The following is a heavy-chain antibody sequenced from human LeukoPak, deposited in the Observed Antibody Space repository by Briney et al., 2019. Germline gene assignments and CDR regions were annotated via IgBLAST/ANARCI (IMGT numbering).Heavy chain of an antibody. V-gene: IGHV4-4*07. Sequence: SETLSLACTVSGGSISSYYWSWIRQPAGKGLEWIGRIYPSGSTNYNPSLKSRVTMSVDTPKHQFSLKLSSVTAADTAMYYCAREVDFEYYYYGMDVWGQGTTVTVSS. CDR3: AREVDFEYYYYGMDV. D-gene: IGHD3/OR15-3a*01. CDR2: IYPSGST. CDR1: GGSISSYY. J-gene: IGHJ6*02.